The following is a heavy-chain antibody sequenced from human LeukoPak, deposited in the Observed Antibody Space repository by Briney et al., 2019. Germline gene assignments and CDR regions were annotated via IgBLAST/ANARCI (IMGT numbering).Heavy chain of an antibody. CDR3: ARDRQFQYYYDSSGYHDAFDI. D-gene: IGHD3-22*01. CDR1: GGSISSYY. J-gene: IGHJ3*02. V-gene: IGHV4-59*01. Sequence: PSETLSLTCTVSGGSISSYYWSWIRQPPGKGLEWIGYIYYSGSTNYNPSLKSRVTISVDTSKNQFSLKLSSVTAADTAVYYCARDRQFQYYYDSSGYHDAFDIWGQGTMVTVSS. CDR2: IYYSGST.